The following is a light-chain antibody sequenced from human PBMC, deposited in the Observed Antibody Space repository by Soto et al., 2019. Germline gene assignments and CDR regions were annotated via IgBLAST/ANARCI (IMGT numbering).Light chain of an antibody. CDR1: QNVSTW. J-gene: IGKJ1*01. CDR2: DVS. CDR3: QQYDSYLT. Sequence: DIQMTQSPSTLSASVGDRVTITCRPSQNVSTWLAWYQQKSGKAPKLLIYDVSNLESGVPSRFSGSGSGAEFSLTIRGLQPDDFASYYCQQYDSYLTFGQGTKVEVK. V-gene: IGKV1-5*01.